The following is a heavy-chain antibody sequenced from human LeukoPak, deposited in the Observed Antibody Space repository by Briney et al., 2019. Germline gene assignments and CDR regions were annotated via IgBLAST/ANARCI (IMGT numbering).Heavy chain of an antibody. Sequence: GGSLRLSCAASGFTFNNYSMNWVRQAPGKGLEWVSSISSRSSYIYYADSVKGRFTISRDNAKYSLYLQMSSLRAEDTAVDYCARAGSYFPDYWGQGTLVTVSS. D-gene: IGHD3-10*01. V-gene: IGHV3-21*01. CDR3: ARAGSYFPDY. CDR2: ISSRSSYI. J-gene: IGHJ4*02. CDR1: GFTFNNYS.